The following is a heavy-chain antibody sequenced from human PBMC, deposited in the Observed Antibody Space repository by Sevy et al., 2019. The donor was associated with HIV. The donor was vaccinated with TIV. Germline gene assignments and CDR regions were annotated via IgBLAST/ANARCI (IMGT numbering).Heavy chain of an antibody. V-gene: IGHV1-24*01. J-gene: IGHJ4*02. Sequence: ASVKVSCKVSGYTLTQFSMHWVRQAPGKGLEWMATFDPEDDETIYAQRLQGRVTMTEDTSTDTAYMELSSLRSDDTAVYYCAVTKDYYDSSGYPFDYWGQGSLVTVSS. CDR2: FDPEDDET. CDR3: AVTKDYYDSSGYPFDY. CDR1: GYTLTQFS. D-gene: IGHD3-22*01.